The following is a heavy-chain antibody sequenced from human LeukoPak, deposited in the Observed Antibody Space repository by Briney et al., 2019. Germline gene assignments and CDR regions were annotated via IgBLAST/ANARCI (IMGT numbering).Heavy chain of an antibody. Sequence: SETLSLTCTVSGGSISGTDLYWGWIRQLPGKGLEWIGNIHSTGNSFCNPSLKSRVTISIDTSKNQFSLKLSSVTAADTAVYYCEKDSHLDVWGHGTTVIVSS. V-gene: IGHV4-39*01. CDR2: IHSTGNS. J-gene: IGHJ6*02. CDR1: GGSISGTDLY. CDR3: EKDSHLDV. D-gene: IGHD2-15*01.